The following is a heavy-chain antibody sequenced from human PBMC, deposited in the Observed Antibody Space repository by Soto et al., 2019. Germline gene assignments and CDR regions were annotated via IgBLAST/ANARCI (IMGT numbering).Heavy chain of an antibody. Sequence: LRLSCAASGFTFSSYWMSWVRQAPGKGLEWVANIKQDGSEKYYVDSVKGRFTISRDNAKNSLYLQMNSLRAEDTAVYYCASSSVGAVPLDYWGQGTLVTVSS. V-gene: IGHV3-7*01. CDR3: ASSSVGAVPLDY. J-gene: IGHJ4*02. D-gene: IGHD1-26*01. CDR1: GFTFSSYW. CDR2: IKQDGSEK.